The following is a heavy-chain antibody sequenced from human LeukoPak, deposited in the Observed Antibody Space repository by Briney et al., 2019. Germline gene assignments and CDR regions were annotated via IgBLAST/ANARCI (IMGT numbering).Heavy chain of an antibody. Sequence: KASETLSLTCTVSGGSISSSNWWSWVRQPPGEGLEWIGEIYHSGSTNYNPSLKSRVTISLDKSKNQFSLRLSSVTAADTAVYYCTSPPIHYDFSGLVYWGQGTLVTVSS. J-gene: IGHJ4*02. V-gene: IGHV4-4*02. CDR2: IYHSGST. CDR1: GGSISSSNW. CDR3: TSPPIHYDFSGLVY. D-gene: IGHD3-22*01.